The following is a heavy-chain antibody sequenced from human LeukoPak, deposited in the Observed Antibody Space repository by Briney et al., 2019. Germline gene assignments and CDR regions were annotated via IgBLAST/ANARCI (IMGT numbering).Heavy chain of an antibody. Sequence: GESLKISCKGSGYSFTSYWIGWVRQIPGKGLEWMGIIYPGDSDTRYSPSFQGQVTISADKSISTAYLQWSSLKASDTAMYYCARGSGYDYRGYGDYVAFDYWGQGTLVTVSS. CDR1: GYSFTSYW. CDR3: ARGSGYDYRGYGDYVAFDY. J-gene: IGHJ4*02. D-gene: IGHD5-12*01. CDR2: IYPGDSDT. V-gene: IGHV5-51*01.